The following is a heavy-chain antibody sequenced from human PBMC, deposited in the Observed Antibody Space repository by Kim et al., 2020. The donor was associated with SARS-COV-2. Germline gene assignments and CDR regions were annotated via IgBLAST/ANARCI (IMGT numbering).Heavy chain of an antibody. J-gene: IGHJ3*02. Sequence: GGSLRLSCATSGFTLSLYSMNWVRQSPGKGLEWVSHISGTGTITKHADSGRGRFTISRDNAKNSLFLQMNGLRAEDTAVYYCVRENYWAFDIWGQGTMVTVSS. CDR3: VRENYWAFDI. D-gene: IGHD2-15*01. CDR2: ISGTGTIT. V-gene: IGHV3-48*04. CDR1: GFTLSLYS.